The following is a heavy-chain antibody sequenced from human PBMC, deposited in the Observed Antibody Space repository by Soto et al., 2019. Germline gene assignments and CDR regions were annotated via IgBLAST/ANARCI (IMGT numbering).Heavy chain of an antibody. CDR3: VRIPDRQYCTNGVCYDYYYFYGMDV. D-gene: IGHD2-8*01. V-gene: IGHV1-18*01. CDR1: GYTFTSYG. Sequence: QVQLVQSGAEGKKPGASLKVSCKASGYTFTSYGISWVRQAPGQGLEWMGWISAYNGNTNYAQKLQGGVTMTTDPSTSTAYMELRSMRADDPVVYYCVRIPDRQYCTNGVCYDYYYFYGMDVWGQVTTVTVSS. CDR2: ISAYNGNT. J-gene: IGHJ6*02.